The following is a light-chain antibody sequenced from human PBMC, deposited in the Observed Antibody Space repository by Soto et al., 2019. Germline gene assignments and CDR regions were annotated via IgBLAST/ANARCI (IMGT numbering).Light chain of an antibody. CDR2: AAS. Sequence: EIVLTQSPGTLSLSLGERATLSCRASQNISSSSLAWYQQKPGQAPRLLIHAASSRATGIPDRFSGSGSGTDFTLTISRLEPEDFAVYYCQQYGGSALYTFGQGTKLEIK. J-gene: IGKJ2*01. V-gene: IGKV3-20*01. CDR3: QQYGGSALYT. CDR1: QNISSSS.